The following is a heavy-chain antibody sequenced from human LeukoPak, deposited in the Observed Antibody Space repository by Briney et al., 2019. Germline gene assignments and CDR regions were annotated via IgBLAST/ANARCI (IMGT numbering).Heavy chain of an antibody. Sequence: ASVKVSGKASEGTVTRYVISTVGQAPGLGLKWMGGINSIFGTANYAQKFQGRVTITADESTSTAYMELSSLRSEDTAVYYCARSPLTMIVVGYYFDYWGQGTLVTVSS. CDR3: ARSPLTMIVVGYYFDY. CDR2: INSIFGTA. V-gene: IGHV1-69*13. J-gene: IGHJ4*02. D-gene: IGHD3-22*01. CDR1: EGTVTRYV.